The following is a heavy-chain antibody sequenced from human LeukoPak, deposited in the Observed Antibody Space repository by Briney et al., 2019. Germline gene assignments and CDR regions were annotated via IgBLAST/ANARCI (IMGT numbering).Heavy chain of an antibody. V-gene: IGHV1-8*01. J-gene: IGHJ6*03. CDR2: MNPNSGNT. CDR3: ARGLLDFWSGYYTDYYYYYYMDV. CDR1: GYTFTSYD. Sequence: EASVTVSCKASGYTFTSYDINWVRQAAGQGLEWMGWMNPNSGNTGYAQKFQGRVTMTRNTSISTAYMELSSLRSEDTAVYYCARGLLDFWSGYYTDYYYYYYMDVWGKGTTVTVSS. D-gene: IGHD3-3*01.